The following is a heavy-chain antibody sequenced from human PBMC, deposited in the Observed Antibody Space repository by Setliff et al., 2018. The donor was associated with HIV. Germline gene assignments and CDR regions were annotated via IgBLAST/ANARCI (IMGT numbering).Heavy chain of an antibody. CDR3: ARASSDSSGWGYYFDY. D-gene: IGHD3-22*01. CDR1: GYFISSSYY. CDR2: FYHSGST. J-gene: IGHJ4*02. Sequence: SETLSLTCTVSGYFISSSYYWGWIRQSPGKGLEWIGNFYHSGSTYYNPSLKSLVTISATSKNQFSLKLSSVTASDTAVYYCARASSDSSGWGYYFDYWGQGTLVTVSS. V-gene: IGHV4-38-2*02.